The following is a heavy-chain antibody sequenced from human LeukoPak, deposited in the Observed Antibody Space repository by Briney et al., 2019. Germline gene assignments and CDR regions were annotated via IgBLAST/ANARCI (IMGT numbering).Heavy chain of an antibody. CDR2: IYTSEST. Sequence: SETLSLTCTVSGGSVNTYYWSWIRQPPGKGLEWLGYIYTSESTDYNPALKSRVTISVDSSKNQFSLKLTSVTAADTAVYYCARRLNPGYSTGWYYFDSWGQGTLVTVSS. J-gene: IGHJ4*02. D-gene: IGHD6-19*01. CDR1: GGSVNTYY. V-gene: IGHV4-4*09. CDR3: ARRLNPGYSTGWYYFDS.